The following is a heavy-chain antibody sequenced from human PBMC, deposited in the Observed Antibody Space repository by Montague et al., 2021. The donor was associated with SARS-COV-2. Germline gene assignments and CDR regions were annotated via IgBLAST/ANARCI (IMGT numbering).Heavy chain of an antibody. CDR2: IDWDDDK. CDR1: GFSLSTSGMC. CDR3: ARIGTVRGVIAEPHLYYGMDV. J-gene: IGHJ6*02. D-gene: IGHD3-10*01. V-gene: IGHV2-70*01. Sequence: SLVKPTQTLTLTCTFSGFSLSTSGMCVSWIRQPPGKALEWLALIDWDDDKYYSTSLKTRLTISKDTSKNQVVLTMTNMDPVDTATYYCARIGTVRGVIAEPHLYYGMDVWGQGTTVTVSS.